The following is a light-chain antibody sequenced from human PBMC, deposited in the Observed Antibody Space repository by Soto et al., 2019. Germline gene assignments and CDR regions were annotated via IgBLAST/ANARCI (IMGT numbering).Light chain of an antibody. Sequence: IQLTQSPSSLSASVGDRVTITCRASQGISSYLAWYQQKPGKAPELLIYAASTLQSGVPSRFSGSGSGTDFTLTISSLQPEDFATYYCQQSYSTRYTFGQGTKLEIK. CDR2: AAS. V-gene: IGKV1-9*01. CDR1: QGISSY. J-gene: IGKJ2*01. CDR3: QQSYSTRYT.